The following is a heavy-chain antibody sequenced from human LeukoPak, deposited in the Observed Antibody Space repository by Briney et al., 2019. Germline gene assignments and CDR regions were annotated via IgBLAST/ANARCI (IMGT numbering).Heavy chain of an antibody. V-gene: IGHV3-15*01. Sequence: ETLSLTCAVYGGSFSGYYWSWIRQPPGKGLEWIGRIKSKTDGGTTDYAAPVKGRFTISRDDSKNTLYLQMNSLKTEDTAVYYCTTARAEIPCWGQGTTVTVSS. CDR3: TTARAEIPC. CDR2: IKSKTDGGTT. J-gene: IGHJ6*02. CDR1: GGSFSGYY.